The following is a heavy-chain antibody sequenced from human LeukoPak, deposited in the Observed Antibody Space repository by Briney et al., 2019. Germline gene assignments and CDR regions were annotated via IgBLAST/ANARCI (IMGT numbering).Heavy chain of an antibody. Sequence: GGSLRLSCAASGLTVSGNYMSWVRQAPGKGLEWVSAISGSGGTTYHADSVKGRFTISRDNSKNTLYLQMNSLRAEDTAVYYCAKGGAIVALTDWYFDLWGRGTLVTVSS. D-gene: IGHD2-21*01. CDR2: ISGSGGTT. V-gene: IGHV3-23*01. CDR3: AKGGAIVALTDWYFDL. CDR1: GLTVSGNY. J-gene: IGHJ2*01.